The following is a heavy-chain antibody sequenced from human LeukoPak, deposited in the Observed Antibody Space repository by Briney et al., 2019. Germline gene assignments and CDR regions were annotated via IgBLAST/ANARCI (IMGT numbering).Heavy chain of an antibody. J-gene: IGHJ4*02. CDR3: ARVPGGYFDY. CDR1: GFIFSDYS. CDR2: MKQDGSEQ. V-gene: IGHV3-7*03. Sequence: GGSLRLSCVVSGFIFSDYSMGWVRQAPGKGLEWVATMKQDGSEQYYVGSVKGRFTISRDNSKNTLYLQMNSLRAEDTAVYYCARVPGGYFDYRGQGTLVTVSS. D-gene: IGHD3-10*01.